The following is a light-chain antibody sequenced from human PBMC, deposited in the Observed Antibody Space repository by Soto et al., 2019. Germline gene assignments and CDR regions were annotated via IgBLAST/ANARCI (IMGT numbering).Light chain of an antibody. Sequence: QSLLTQPASVSVSPGQSITVSCTGTSSDVGSYNLVSWYQQHPGKAPKLMIYEVSKRPSGVSNRFSGSKSANTASLTISGLQADDEADYYCCSYGGRSTYVFGTGTKVTVL. CDR3: CSYGGRSTYV. J-gene: IGLJ1*01. V-gene: IGLV2-23*02. CDR1: SSDVGSYNL. CDR2: EVS.